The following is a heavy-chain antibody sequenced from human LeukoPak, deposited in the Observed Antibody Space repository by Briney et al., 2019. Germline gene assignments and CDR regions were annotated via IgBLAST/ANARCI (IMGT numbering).Heavy chain of an antibody. J-gene: IGHJ2*01. CDR1: GFTVSSNY. CDR2: IYSGGST. CDR3: ARDRAVAGHTYWYFDL. D-gene: IGHD6-19*01. V-gene: IGHV3-53*01. Sequence: PGGSLRLSCAASGFTVSSNYMSWVRQAPGKGLEWVSVIYSGGSTYYADSVKGRFTISRDNGKNSLYLQTNSLRDEDTAVYYCARDRAVAGHTYWYFDLWGRGTLVTVSS.